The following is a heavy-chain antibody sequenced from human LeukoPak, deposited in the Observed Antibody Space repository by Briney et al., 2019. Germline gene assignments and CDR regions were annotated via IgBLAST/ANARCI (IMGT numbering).Heavy chain of an antibody. D-gene: IGHD3-3*01. CDR2: ISSSSSYI. CDR1: GFTFSSYS. CDR3: ARGPEKSNRPVLRFLEWFRGLYDP. J-gene: IGHJ5*02. V-gene: IGHV3-21*01. Sequence: PGGSLRLSCAASGFTFSSYSMNWVRQAPGKGLEWVSSISSSSSYIYYADSVKGRFTISRDNAKNSLYLQMNSLRAEDTAVYYCARGPEKSNRPVLRFLEWFRGLYDPWGQGTLVTVSS.